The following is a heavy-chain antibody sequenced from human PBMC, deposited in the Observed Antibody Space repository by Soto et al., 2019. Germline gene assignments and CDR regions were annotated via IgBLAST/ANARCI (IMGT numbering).Heavy chain of an antibody. CDR2: INHSGST. D-gene: IGHD2-2*01. V-gene: IGHV4-34*01. CDR3: AKLGLVVGPAAHSNWFDP. CDR1: GGSFSGYY. Sequence: SETLSLTCAVYGGSFSGYYWSWIRQPPGKGLEWIGEINHSGSTNYNPSLKSRVTISVDTSKHQLSRKLSSVTAADTAVYYCAKLGLVVGPAAHSNWFDPWGQGTLVTVSS. J-gene: IGHJ5*02.